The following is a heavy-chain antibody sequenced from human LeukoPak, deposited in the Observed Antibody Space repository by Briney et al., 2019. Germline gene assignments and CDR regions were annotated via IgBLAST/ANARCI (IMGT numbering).Heavy chain of an antibody. CDR1: GVSISSGGYS. CDR3: ATIGSGSYYTDYYFDY. V-gene: IGHV4-31*03. D-gene: IGHD3-10*01. CDR2: IYYSGST. J-gene: IGHJ4*02. Sequence: PSQTLSLTCTVSGVSISSGGYSWSWIRQHPGKGLEWIGYIYYSGSTYYNPSLKSRVTISVDTSKNQFSLKLSSVTAADTAVYYCATIGSGSYYTDYYFDYWGQGTLVTVSS.